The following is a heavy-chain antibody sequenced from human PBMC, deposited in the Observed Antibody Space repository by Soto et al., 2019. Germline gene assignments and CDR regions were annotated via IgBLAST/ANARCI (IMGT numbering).Heavy chain of an antibody. V-gene: IGHV4-59*06. Sequence: SETLSLTCTVAGGSTSSYCWSWIRQHPGKGLEWIGYIYYSGSTYYNPSLKSRDTISVDTSKNQFSLMLSSVTAADTAVYYCAKCLYWGGGIGDRFLLDYWGQRSLVTGTS. CDR3: AKCLYWGGGIGDRFLLDY. CDR1: GGSTSSYC. D-gene: IGHD2-21*01. CDR2: IYYSGST. J-gene: IGHJ4*02.